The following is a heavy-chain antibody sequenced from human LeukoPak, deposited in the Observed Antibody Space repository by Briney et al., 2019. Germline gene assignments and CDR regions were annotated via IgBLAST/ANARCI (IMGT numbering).Heavy chain of an antibody. J-gene: IGHJ3*02. V-gene: IGHV1-2*02. CDR2: INPNNGGA. D-gene: IGHD3-10*01. CDR3: ARAAQTWFGELLGAFDI. Sequence: GASVKVSCKASGYTFTGYYMHWVRQAPGQGLEWMGWINPNNGGANYAQKFQGRVTMTRDTSISTAYMELSRLRSDDTAVYYCARAAQTWFGELLGAFDIWGQGTMVTVSS. CDR1: GYTFTGYY.